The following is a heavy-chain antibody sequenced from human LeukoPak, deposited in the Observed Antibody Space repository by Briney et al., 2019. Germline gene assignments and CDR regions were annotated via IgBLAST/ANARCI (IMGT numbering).Heavy chain of an antibody. CDR1: GGSFSGYY. Sequence: SETLSLTCAVYGGSFSGYYWSWIRQPPGKGLEWIGEINHSGSTNYNPSLKSRVTISVDTSKNQFSLKLSSVTAADTAVYYCARDSSSSSDFDYWGQGTLVTVSS. D-gene: IGHD6-13*01. V-gene: IGHV4-34*01. J-gene: IGHJ4*02. CDR3: ARDSSSSSDFDY. CDR2: INHSGST.